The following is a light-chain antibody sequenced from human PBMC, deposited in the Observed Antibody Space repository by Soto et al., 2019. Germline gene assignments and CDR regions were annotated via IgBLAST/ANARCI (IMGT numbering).Light chain of an antibody. Sequence: AIQMTQSPSSLSASVGDRLTITCRASQDVRNYEGWYQQKPGKAPKFLIYGAFSLETGIPSRFSGSGYGTEFTLTINSLLPEDFATYFCLQDYSWPWTFGQGTKVEV. CDR2: GAF. V-gene: IGKV1-6*01. J-gene: IGKJ1*01. CDR3: LQDYSWPWT. CDR1: QDVRNY.